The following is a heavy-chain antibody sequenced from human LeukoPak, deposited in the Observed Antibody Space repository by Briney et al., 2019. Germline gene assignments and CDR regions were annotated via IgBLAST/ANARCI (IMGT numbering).Heavy chain of an antibody. D-gene: IGHD2-21*01. J-gene: IGHJ4*02. CDR1: GFTFDDYA. Sequence: GGSLRLSCAASGFTFDDYAMHWVRQAPGKGLEWVSGISWNSGRKGYADSVKGRFTISRDNAKNSLYLQMNSLRAEDTALYYCAKDMGADCGGDCSKDYWGQGTLVTVSS. CDR2: ISWNSGRK. CDR3: AKDMGADCGGDCSKDY. V-gene: IGHV3-9*01.